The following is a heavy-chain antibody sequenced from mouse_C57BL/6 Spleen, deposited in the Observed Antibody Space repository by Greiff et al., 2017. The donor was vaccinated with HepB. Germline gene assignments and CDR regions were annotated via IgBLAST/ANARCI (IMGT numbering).Heavy chain of an antibody. D-gene: IGHD4-1*01. V-gene: IGHV5-17*01. CDR3: ARLTGSYFDV. CDR2: ISSGSSTI. CDR1: GFTFSDYG. Sequence: DVKLVESGGGLVKPGGSLKLSCAASGFTFSDYGMHWVRQAPEKGLEWVAYISSGSSTIYYADTVKGRFTISRDNAKNTLFLQMTSLRSEDKAMYYCARLTGSYFDVWGTGTTVTVSS. J-gene: IGHJ1*03.